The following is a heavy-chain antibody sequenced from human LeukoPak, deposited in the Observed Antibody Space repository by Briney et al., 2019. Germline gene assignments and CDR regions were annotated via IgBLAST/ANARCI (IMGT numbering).Heavy chain of an antibody. Sequence: GGFLRLSCAASGFTFSSHWMSWVRQAPGKGLEWVANIKQDGSEKYYVDSVKGRFTISRDNAKNSLYLQMNSLRAEDTAVYHCASPYSNYYYFDYWGQGTLVTVSS. CDR1: GFTFSSHW. J-gene: IGHJ4*02. V-gene: IGHV3-7*01. CDR2: IKQDGSEK. CDR3: ASPYSNYYYFDY. D-gene: IGHD4-11*01.